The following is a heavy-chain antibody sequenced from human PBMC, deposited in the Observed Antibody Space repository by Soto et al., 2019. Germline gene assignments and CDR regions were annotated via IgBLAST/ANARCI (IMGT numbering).Heavy chain of an antibody. CDR3: ARQDVRAWGRFDP. CDR1: GGSVSSSTYY. Sequence: LXLTCTVSGGSVSSSTYYWGWIRQPPGKGLEWIGTIYYSGITYYNPSLQSRVTISVDTSKNQFSLRLSFVTAADAALYFCARQDVRAWGRFDPWGQGNLVTVSS. D-gene: IGHD7-27*01. CDR2: IYYSGIT. J-gene: IGHJ5*02. V-gene: IGHV4-39*01.